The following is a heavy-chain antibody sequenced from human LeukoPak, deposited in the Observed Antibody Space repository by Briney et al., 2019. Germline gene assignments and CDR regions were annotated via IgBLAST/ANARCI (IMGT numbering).Heavy chain of an antibody. D-gene: IGHD6-13*01. V-gene: IGHV3-23*01. CDR2: ISDGGGRT. CDR3: TKNQILDDSGSWYAF. J-gene: IGHJ4*02. CDR1: GFTFSTNA. Sequence: GGSLRLSCGASGFTFSTNAMSWVRQAPGKGVEWVSGISDGGGRTFYAESVRGRFTVSRDNSKNTLYLRMNSLRTEDTAIYYCTKNQILDDSGSWYAFWGQGTLVTVSS.